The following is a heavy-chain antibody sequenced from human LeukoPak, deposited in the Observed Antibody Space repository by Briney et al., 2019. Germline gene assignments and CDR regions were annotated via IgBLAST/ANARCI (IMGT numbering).Heavy chain of an antibody. CDR1: GFTFSSYA. V-gene: IGHV3-30-3*01. CDR2: ISYDGSNK. Sequence: GGSLRLSCAASGFTFSSYAMSWVRQAPGKGLEWVAVISYDGSNKYYADSVKGRFTISRDNSKNTLYLQMSSLRAEDTAVYYCAREMATTEPFDYWGQGTLVTVSS. CDR3: AREMATTEPFDY. D-gene: IGHD5-24*01. J-gene: IGHJ4*02.